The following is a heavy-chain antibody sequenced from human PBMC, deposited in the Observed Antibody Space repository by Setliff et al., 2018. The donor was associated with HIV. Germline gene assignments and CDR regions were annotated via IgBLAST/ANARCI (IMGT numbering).Heavy chain of an antibody. V-gene: IGHV4-59*01. J-gene: IGHJ2*01. CDR3: ARAGGGGRWLQHSDWYFDL. Sequence: SETLSLTCTVSGDSISTDYWTWIRQPPGKGLEWIGYIYNSASTSYNPSLKSRVTISVDTSKNQFFLKLSSVTAADTAVYYCARAGGGGRWLQHSDWYFDLWGRGTLVTVSS. D-gene: IGHD3-16*01. CDR1: GDSISTDY. CDR2: IYNSAST.